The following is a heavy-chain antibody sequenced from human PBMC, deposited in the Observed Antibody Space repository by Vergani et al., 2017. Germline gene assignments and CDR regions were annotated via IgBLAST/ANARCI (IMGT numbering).Heavy chain of an antibody. Sequence: QVQLVQSGAEVKKPGSSVKVSCKASGGTFSSYAISWVRQAPGQGLEWMGGIIPIFGTANYAQKFQGRVTITADESTSTAYMELSCLRSEDTAVYYCARDRPNIPPYCSSTSCTYRGWYFDLWGRGTLVTVSS. CDR2: IIPIFGTA. V-gene: IGHV1-69*01. D-gene: IGHD2-2*01. CDR1: GGTFSSYA. CDR3: ARDRPNIPPYCSSTSCTYRGWYFDL. J-gene: IGHJ2*01.